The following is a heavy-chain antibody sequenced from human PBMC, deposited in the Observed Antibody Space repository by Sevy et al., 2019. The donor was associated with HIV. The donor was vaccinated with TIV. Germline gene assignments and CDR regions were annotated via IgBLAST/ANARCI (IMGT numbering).Heavy chain of an antibody. V-gene: IGHV5-51*01. CDR3: VRRGGHVGKEDLLGYNGMEV. D-gene: IGHD2-15*01. J-gene: IGHJ6*02. Sequence: GESLKISCKVSGFTFSNSWIGWVRQMPGKGLEWMGIIYPGDSDTRYSPSFQGQVTIVADKSTATAYLEWTSLKASDTATYYCVRRGGHVGKEDLLGYNGMEVWGQGTTVTVSS. CDR1: GFTFSNSW. CDR2: IYPGDSDT.